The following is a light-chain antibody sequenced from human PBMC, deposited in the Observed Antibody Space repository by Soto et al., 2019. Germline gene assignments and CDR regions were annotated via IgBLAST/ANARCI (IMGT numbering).Light chain of an antibody. V-gene: IGLV2-11*01. CDR2: DVN. Sequence: QSALTQPRSVSGSPGQSVPISCTGTSSDVGSSDYVSWYQQHPVKAPKLLIYDVNKRPSGVPDRFSGYKSANTASLTISGLQAEDEADYYCSSYAGSAVIFGGGTKLTVL. CDR1: SSDVGSSDY. J-gene: IGLJ2*01. CDR3: SSYAGSAVI.